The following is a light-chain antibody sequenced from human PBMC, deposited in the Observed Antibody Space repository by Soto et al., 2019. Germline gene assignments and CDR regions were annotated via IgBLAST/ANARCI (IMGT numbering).Light chain of an antibody. V-gene: IGKV1-13*02. Sequence: AIQLTQSPSSLSASVGDRVSITCRASQGIGSALAWYQLKPGAAPALLIYDASTLESGVPSRFSGSRSGADFTLPISSLQPEDFATYYCQNFRSSAMSFGGGAKGDIK. J-gene: IGKJ4*01. CDR2: DAS. CDR1: QGIGSA. CDR3: QNFRSSAMS.